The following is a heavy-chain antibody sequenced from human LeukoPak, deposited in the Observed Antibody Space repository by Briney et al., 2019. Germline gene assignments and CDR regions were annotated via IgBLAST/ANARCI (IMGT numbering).Heavy chain of an antibody. CDR3: ARAVAGITGNFDL. CDR2: IYTSGST. D-gene: IGHD6-19*01. CDR1: GGSISSGSYY. Sequence: KPSQTLSLTCTVSGGSISSGSYYWSWIRQPAGKGLEWIGRIYTSGSTNYNPSLKSRVTISVDTSKNQFSLKLSSVTAADTAVYYCARAVAGITGNFDLRGRGTLVTVSS. J-gene: IGHJ2*01. V-gene: IGHV4-61*02.